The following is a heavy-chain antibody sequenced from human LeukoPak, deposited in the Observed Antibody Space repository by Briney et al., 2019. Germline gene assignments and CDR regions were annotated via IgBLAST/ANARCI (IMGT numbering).Heavy chain of an antibody. V-gene: IGHV4-59*08. CDR3: ARLHYNWFDP. CDR2: IYYGGST. J-gene: IGHJ5*02. D-gene: IGHD3-10*01. Sequence: SETLSLTCTVSGDSISSYYWSWIRQPPGKGLDWIGYIYYGGSTNYNPSLKSRVTISVDTSKNQFSLRLSSVTAADTAVYFCARLHYNWFDPWGQGTLVTVYS. CDR1: GDSISSYY.